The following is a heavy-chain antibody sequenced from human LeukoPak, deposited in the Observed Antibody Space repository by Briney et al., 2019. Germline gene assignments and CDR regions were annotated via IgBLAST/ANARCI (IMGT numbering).Heavy chain of an antibody. CDR2: ISGSGGST. CDR3: AKPPYYYDSSAWGY. CDR1: GFTFSSYA. V-gene: IGHV3-23*01. J-gene: IGHJ4*02. D-gene: IGHD3-22*01. Sequence: PGGSLRLSCAASGFTFSSYAMSWVRQAPGKGLEWVSAISGSGGSTYYADSVKGLFTISRDNSKNTLYLQMNSLRAEDTAVYYCAKPPYYYDSSAWGYWGQGTLVTVSS.